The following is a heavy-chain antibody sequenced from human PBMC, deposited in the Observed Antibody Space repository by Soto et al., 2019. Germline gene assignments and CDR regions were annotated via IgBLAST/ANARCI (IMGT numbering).Heavy chain of an antibody. Sequence: QVQLVQSGAEVKKPGSSVKVSCKASGGTFSSYAISWVRQAPGQGLEWMGGLIPIFGTANYAQKFQGRVTVTADKSTSTAYMELSSLRSEDTAVYYCARVGNYYDSSGYAYWGQGTLVTVSS. D-gene: IGHD3-22*01. J-gene: IGHJ4*02. CDR3: ARVGNYYDSSGYAY. CDR2: LIPIFGTA. CDR1: GGTFSSYA. V-gene: IGHV1-69*06.